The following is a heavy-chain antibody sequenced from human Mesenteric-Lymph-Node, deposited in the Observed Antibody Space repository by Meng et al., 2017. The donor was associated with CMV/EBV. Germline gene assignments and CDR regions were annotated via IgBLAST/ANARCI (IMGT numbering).Heavy chain of an antibody. Sequence: GESLKISCEASGFTFSSYGMHWVRQAPGKGLEWVAFIQYDGNNKYYADSVKGRFTISRDNSKNTLYLQMNSLRAADTALYYCARDRSYDFWSSKYGLDVWGLGTAVTVSS. CDR1: GFTFSSYG. CDR2: IQYDGNNK. V-gene: IGHV3-30*02. J-gene: IGHJ6*02. CDR3: ARDRSYDFWSSKYGLDV. D-gene: IGHD3-3*01.